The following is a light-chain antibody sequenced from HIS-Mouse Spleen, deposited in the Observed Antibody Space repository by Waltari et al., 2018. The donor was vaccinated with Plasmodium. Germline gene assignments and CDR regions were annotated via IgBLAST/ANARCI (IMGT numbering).Light chain of an antibody. V-gene: IGLV3-19*01. Sequence: LAHSPAVSVALGQTVRITCQGDSLRSYYASWYQQKPGQAPVLVIYGKNNRPSGIPDRFSGSSSGNTASLTITGAQAEDEADYYCISRDSSGNHLGVVFGGGTKLTVL. CDR1: SLRSYY. CDR3: ISRDSSGNHLGVV. J-gene: IGLJ2*01. CDR2: GKN.